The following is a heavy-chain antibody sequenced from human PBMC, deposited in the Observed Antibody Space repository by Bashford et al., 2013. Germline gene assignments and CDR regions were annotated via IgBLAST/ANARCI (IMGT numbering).Heavy chain of an antibody. CDR2: VNNDGSDT. D-gene: IGHD2-15*01. CDR1: GFSFSSFW. V-gene: IGHV3-74*01. J-gene: IGHJ3*01. CDR3: VNLPGRSTTSSGVDF. Sequence: GGSLRLSCAASGFSFSSFWMHWVRQAPGKGLVWVSHVNNDGSDTPYADFVKGRFTISRDNSKNTLYLQMSSLRAEDTAMYYCVNLPGRSTTSSGVDFWGQGTMVTVSS.